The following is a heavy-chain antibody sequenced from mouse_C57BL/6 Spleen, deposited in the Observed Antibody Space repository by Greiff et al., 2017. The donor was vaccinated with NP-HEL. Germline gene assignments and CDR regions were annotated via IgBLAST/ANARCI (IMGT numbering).Heavy chain of an antibody. J-gene: IGHJ3*01. D-gene: IGHD4-1*01. V-gene: IGHV6-6*01. CDR3: ARPSSWDGGFAY. CDR2: IRNKANNHAT. Sequence: EVKLVESGGGLVQPGGSMKLSCAASGFTFSDSWMDWVRQSPGKGLEWVAEIRNKANNHATYYAESVKGRFTISRDNSKSSVYLQMNSLRAEDTGIYYCARPSSWDGGFAYWGQGTLVTVSA. CDR1: GFTFSDSW.